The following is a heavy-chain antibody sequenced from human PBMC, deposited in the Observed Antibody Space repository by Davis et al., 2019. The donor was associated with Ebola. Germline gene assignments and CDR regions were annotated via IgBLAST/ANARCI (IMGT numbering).Heavy chain of an antibody. Sequence: GESLKISCAASGFTFSSYGMHWVRQAPGKGLEWVAVIWYDVSNKYYADSVKGRFTISRDNSKNTLYLQMNSLRAEDTAVYYCAREEVYYGMDVWGKGTTVTVSS. J-gene: IGHJ6*04. CDR2: IWYDVSNK. CDR1: GFTFSSYG. CDR3: AREEVYYGMDV. V-gene: IGHV3-33*01.